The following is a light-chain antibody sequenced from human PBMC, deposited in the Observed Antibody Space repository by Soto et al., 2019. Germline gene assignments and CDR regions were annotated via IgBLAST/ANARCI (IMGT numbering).Light chain of an antibody. Sequence: EIVLTQSPATLSLSPRERATLSCRASQSVSSSYLAWYQQKPGQAPRLLIYGASSRATGIPDRFSGSGSGTDFTLTISRLEPEDFALYYCQQYGYSPITFGQGTRLEIK. V-gene: IGKV3-20*01. CDR3: QQYGYSPIT. CDR1: QSVSSSY. J-gene: IGKJ5*01. CDR2: GAS.